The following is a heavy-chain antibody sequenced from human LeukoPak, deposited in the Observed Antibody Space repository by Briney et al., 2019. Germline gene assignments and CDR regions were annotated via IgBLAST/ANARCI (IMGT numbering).Heavy chain of an antibody. CDR3: AREATARFFGVVIEDYYYYYMDV. J-gene: IGHJ6*03. D-gene: IGHD3-3*01. Sequence: ASVKVSCKVSGYTLTELSMHWVRQAPGKGLEWMGGFDPEDGETIYAQKFQGRVTMAEDTSTDTAYMELSSLRSEDTAVYYCAREATARFFGVVIEDYYYYYMDVWGKGTTVTVSS. CDR1: GYTLTELS. V-gene: IGHV1-24*01. CDR2: FDPEDGET.